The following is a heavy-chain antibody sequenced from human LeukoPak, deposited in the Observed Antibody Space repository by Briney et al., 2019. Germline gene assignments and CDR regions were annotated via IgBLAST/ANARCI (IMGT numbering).Heavy chain of an antibody. CDR3: ARVEDYYYYMDV. CDR1: GGTFSSYA. J-gene: IGHJ6*03. Sequence: SSVKVSCKASGGTFSSYAISWVRQAPGQGFEWMGGIIPIFGTANYAQKFQGRVTITADESTSTAYMELSSLRSEDTAVYYCARVEDYYYYMDVWGKGTTVTVSS. V-gene: IGHV1-69*01. CDR2: IIPIFGTA.